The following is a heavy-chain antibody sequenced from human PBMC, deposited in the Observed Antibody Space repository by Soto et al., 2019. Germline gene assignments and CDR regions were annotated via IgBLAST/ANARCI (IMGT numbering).Heavy chain of an antibody. CDR2: ISYDGSNK. V-gene: IGHV3-30*18. D-gene: IGHD2-21*02. CDR3: AKALLAYCGGDCDSPPSNFDY. Sequence: QVQLVESGGGVVQPGRSLRLSCAASGFTFSSYGMHWVRQAPGKGLEWVAVISYDGSNKYYADSVKGRFTISRDNSKNTLYLQMNSLRAEDTAVYYCAKALLAYCGGDCDSPPSNFDYWGQGTLVTVSS. J-gene: IGHJ4*02. CDR1: GFTFSSYG.